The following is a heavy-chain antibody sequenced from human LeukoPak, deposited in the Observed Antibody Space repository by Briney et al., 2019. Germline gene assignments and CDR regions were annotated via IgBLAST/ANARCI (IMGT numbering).Heavy chain of an antibody. CDR1: GFTFSSYD. J-gene: IGHJ4*02. V-gene: IGHV3-48*03. CDR2: ISSSGYTI. CDR3: AREGSSYAPSEPFYFDY. D-gene: IGHD3-10*01. Sequence: PGGSLRLSCAASGFTFSSYDFNWVRQAPGKGLEWLPYISSSGYTIYYADSVKGRFTISRDNAKNSLYLQVNSLRAEDTAVYYCAREGSSYAPSEPFYFDYWGQGTLVTVSS.